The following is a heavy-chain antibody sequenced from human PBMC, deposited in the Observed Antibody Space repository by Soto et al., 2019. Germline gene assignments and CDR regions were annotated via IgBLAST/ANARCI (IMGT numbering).Heavy chain of an antibody. Sequence: SGPTLVNPTQTLTLTCTFSGFSLSTSGVGVGWIRQPPGKALEWLALIYWDDDKRYSPSLKSRLTITKDTSKNQVVLTMTNMDPVDTATYYCAHRRNYYFWSGRHKGPFYFWGQGTLVPVSS. D-gene: IGHD3-3*01. V-gene: IGHV2-5*02. J-gene: IGHJ4*02. CDR2: IYWDDDK. CDR3: AHRRNYYFWSGRHKGPFYF. CDR1: GFSLSTSGVG.